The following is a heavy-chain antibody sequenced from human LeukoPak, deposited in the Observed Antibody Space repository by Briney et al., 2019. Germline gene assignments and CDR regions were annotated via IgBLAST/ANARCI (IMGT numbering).Heavy chain of an antibody. CDR1: GYTFTSYY. D-gene: IGHD7-27*01. V-gene: IGHV1-46*01. CDR2: INPSGGST. J-gene: IGHJ2*01. Sequence: APVKVSCKASGYTFTSYYMHWVRQAPGQGLEWMGIINPSGGSTSYAQKFQGRVTMTRDTSTSTVYMELSSLRSEDTAVYYCARGGTVLGIPHWYFDLWGRGTLVTVSS. CDR3: ARGGTVLGIPHWYFDL.